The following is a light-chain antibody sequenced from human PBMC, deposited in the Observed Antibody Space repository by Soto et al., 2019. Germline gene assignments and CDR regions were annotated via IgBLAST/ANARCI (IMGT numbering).Light chain of an antibody. CDR2: DNN. CDR3: GAWDSSLSAGGVV. V-gene: IGLV1-51*01. CDR1: SSNIGNNY. J-gene: IGLJ2*01. Sequence: QSVLTQPPSVSAAPGQKVTISCSGSSSNIGNNYVSWYQQLPGTAPKLLIYDNNKRPSGIPDRFSGSKSGTSATLGITGLQTGDEADYYCGAWDSSLSAGGVVFGGGTKLTAL.